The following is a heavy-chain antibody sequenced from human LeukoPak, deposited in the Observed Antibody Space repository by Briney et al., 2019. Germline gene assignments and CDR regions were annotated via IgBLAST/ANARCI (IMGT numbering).Heavy chain of an antibody. Sequence: GGSLRLSCAASGFTLSSYAMHWVRQAPGKGLEWVAVISYDGSNKYYADSVKGRFTISRDNSKNTLYLQMNSLRAEDTAVYYCARCSSSWSHYYYYGMDVWGQGTTVTVSS. CDR2: ISYDGSNK. CDR3: ARCSSSWSHYYYYGMDV. J-gene: IGHJ6*02. D-gene: IGHD6-13*01. V-gene: IGHV3-30-3*01. CDR1: GFTLSSYA.